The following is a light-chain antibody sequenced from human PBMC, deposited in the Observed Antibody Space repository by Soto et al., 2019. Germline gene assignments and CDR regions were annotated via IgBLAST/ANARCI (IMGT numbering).Light chain of an antibody. CDR3: SSYAGSNVLVV. V-gene: IGLV2-23*01. CDR1: SSDIGSYNL. CDR2: EGS. J-gene: IGLJ2*01. Sequence: QSALTQPGSVSGSPGQSITISCSGTSSDIGSYNLVSWYQQHPGKAPKVIIFEGSRLPSGVSSRFSGSKSGNTASLTISCLRPEDEADYYCSSYAGSNVLVVFGGGTKLTVL.